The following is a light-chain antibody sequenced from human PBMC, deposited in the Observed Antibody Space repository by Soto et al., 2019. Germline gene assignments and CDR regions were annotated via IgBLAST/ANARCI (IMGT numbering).Light chain of an antibody. CDR1: SSDVGSYNL. Sequence: QSALTQPASVSGSPGQSITISCTGTSSDVGSYNLVSWYQQHPGKAPKLMIYEGSKRPSGVSNRFSGSKSCNTASLTISCFQAEDEADYYCCSYAGSSTFVFGTGTKVTV. CDR3: CSYAGSSTFV. CDR2: EGS. V-gene: IGLV2-23*03. J-gene: IGLJ1*01.